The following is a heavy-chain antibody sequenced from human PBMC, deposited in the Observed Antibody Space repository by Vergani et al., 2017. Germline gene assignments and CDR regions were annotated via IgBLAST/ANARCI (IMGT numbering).Heavy chain of an antibody. D-gene: IGHD2-2*01. Sequence: QVQLVESGGGVVQPGRSLRLSCAASGFTFSSYAMHWVRQAPGKGLEWVAVISYYGSNKYYADSVKGRFTISRDNSKNTLYLQMNSLRAEDTAVYYCARDIRRYCSSTSCWVPMDVWGKGTTVTVSS. J-gene: IGHJ6*04. V-gene: IGHV3-30-3*01. CDR2: ISYYGSNK. CDR3: ARDIRRYCSSTSCWVPMDV. CDR1: GFTFSSYA.